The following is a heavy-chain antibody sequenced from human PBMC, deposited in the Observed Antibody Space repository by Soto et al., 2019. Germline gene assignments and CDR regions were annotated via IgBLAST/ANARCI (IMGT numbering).Heavy chain of an antibody. D-gene: IGHD1-7*01. V-gene: IGHV3-23*01. J-gene: IGHJ4*02. CDR3: AKDLRLELRGGDY. CDR2: ISASGTAT. Sequence: PGGPLRLSCSASGSSINSYAMTWVRQAPGKGLEWVSLISASGTATYYADSVKGRFTMSRDNSKNMVYLQMNSLRAEDTAVYFCAKDLRLELRGGDYWGQGTLVTVSS. CDR1: GSSINSYA.